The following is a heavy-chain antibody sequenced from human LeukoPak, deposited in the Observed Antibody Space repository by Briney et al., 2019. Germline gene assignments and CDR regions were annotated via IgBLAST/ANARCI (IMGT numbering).Heavy chain of an antibody. J-gene: IGHJ4*02. CDR1: GFTFSSYW. CDR3: AREIKVEISTPSDY. CDR2: ISSSGSTI. D-gene: IGHD5-24*01. V-gene: IGHV3-48*04. Sequence: GGSLRLSCAASGFTFSSYWMNWVRQAPGKGLEWVSYISSSGSTIYYADSVKGRFTISRDNAKNSLYLQMNSLRAEDTAVYYCAREIKVEISTPSDYWGQGTLVTVSS.